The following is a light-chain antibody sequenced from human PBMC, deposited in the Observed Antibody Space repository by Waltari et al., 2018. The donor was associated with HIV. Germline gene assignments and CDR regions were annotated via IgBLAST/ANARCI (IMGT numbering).Light chain of an antibody. V-gene: IGLV3-1*01. CDR2: QDT. CDR3: QAWDSSAVV. CDR1: EVGDKF. J-gene: IGLJ3*02. Sequence: SYDLIQPPSLSLSPGQTATIPCSGDEVGDKFASWYQQKPGRSPVLVIYQDTKRPSGIPERFSGSNSGNTATLTISGTQAVDEADYYCQAWDSSAVVFGGGTKLTVL.